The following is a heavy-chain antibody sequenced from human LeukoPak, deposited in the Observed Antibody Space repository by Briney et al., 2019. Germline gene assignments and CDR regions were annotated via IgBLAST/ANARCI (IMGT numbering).Heavy chain of an antibody. CDR3: ARDPPPCSGGSCRPFDY. D-gene: IGHD2-15*01. Sequence: SETLSLTCTVSGGSISSSSYYWGWIRQPPGKGLEWIGSIYYSGSTYYNPSLKSRVTISVDTSKNQFSLKLSSVTAADTAVYYCARDPPPCSGGSCRPFDYWGQGTLVTVSS. J-gene: IGHJ4*02. V-gene: IGHV4-39*07. CDR2: IYYSGST. CDR1: GGSISSSSYY.